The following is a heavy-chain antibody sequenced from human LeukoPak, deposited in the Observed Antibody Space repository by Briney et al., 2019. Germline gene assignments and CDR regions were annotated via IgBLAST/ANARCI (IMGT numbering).Heavy chain of an antibody. J-gene: IGHJ3*02. CDR2: INSDGSST. CDR3: ARQWRGFDI. V-gene: IGHV3-74*01. Sequence: GGSLRLSCAASGFTFSGNSMHWVRQAPGKGLVWVSRINSDGSSTSYADSVRGRFTISRDNAKNTVYLQMHSLRAEDTAVYYCARQWRGFDIWGQGTMVSVSS. CDR1: GFTFSGNS. D-gene: IGHD2-8*01.